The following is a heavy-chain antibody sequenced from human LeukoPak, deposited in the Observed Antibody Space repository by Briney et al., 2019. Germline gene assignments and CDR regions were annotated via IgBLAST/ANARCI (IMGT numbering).Heavy chain of an antibody. V-gene: IGHV3-23*01. D-gene: IGHD6-19*01. CDR3: AKDVLSSGWSTVDFDY. CDR1: GFTFSSYA. Sequence: GGSLRLSCAASGFTFSSYAMSWVRQAPGRGLEGVSAISGSGGSTYYADSVKGRFTISRDNSKNTLYLQMNSLRAEDTAVYYCAKDVLSSGWSTVDFDYWGQGTLVTVSS. J-gene: IGHJ4*02. CDR2: ISGSGGST.